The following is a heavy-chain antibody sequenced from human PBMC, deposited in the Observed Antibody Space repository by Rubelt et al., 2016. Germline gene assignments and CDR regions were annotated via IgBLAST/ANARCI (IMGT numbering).Heavy chain of an antibody. CDR2: INHSGTT. CDR3: ARQPSSSCLMSSDI. J-gene: IGHJ3*02. V-gene: IGHV4-34*01. Sequence: QVQLQQWGTGLLKPSETLSLTCAVYGGSLSGYYWGWIRQPPGKGLEWIGDINHSGTTNYNPSLKSRVTISLDPSKNQFSLTLNSVTAADTAVDYCARQPSSSCLMSSDIWGRGTLVTVSS. CDR1: GGSLSGYY. D-gene: IGHD2-2*01.